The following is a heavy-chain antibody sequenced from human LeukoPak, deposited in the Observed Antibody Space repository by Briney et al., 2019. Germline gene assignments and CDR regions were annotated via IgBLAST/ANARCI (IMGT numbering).Heavy chain of an antibody. CDR2: ISNNGGST. CDR3: VKVEKTEFDY. V-gene: IGHV3-64D*06. J-gene: IGHJ4*02. Sequence: GGSLRLSCSASGFTFSSYTMHWVRQAPGKGLEYVSAISNNGGSTYYADSVKGRFSISRDNSRNTLYLQMSSLRAEDTAVYHCVKVEKTEFDYWGQGTLVTVSS. CDR1: GFTFSSYT. D-gene: IGHD2-21*02.